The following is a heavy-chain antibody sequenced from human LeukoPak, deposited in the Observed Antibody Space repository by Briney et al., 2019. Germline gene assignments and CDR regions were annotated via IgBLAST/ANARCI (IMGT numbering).Heavy chain of an antibody. CDR3: ASPYDFWSGYYL. D-gene: IGHD3-3*01. CDR1: GGSISSYY. J-gene: IGHJ4*02. V-gene: IGHV4-4*07. Sequence: SETLSLTCTVSGGSISSYYWSWIRQPAGKGLEWIGRIYTSGSTNYNPSLKSRVTMSVDTSKNQFSLKLSSVTAADMAVYYCASPYDFWSGYYLWGQGTLVTVSS. CDR2: IYTSGST.